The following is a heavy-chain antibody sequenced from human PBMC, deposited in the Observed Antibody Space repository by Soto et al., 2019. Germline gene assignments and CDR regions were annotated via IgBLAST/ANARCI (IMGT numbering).Heavy chain of an antibody. V-gene: IGHV2-5*01. J-gene: IGHJ5*02. D-gene: IGHD6-19*01. CDR1: GFSLRTSGVG. Sequence: QITLKASGPTLVKPTQTLTLTCICSGFSLRTSGVGLGWIRQPPGKSLECLGFIYWHDDKRYSPSLKSRLTTTNHSPKNQVVLTMTNTDPVDTAPSDCAKSGSSGWYGWFAPWGQGTLVTVSS. CDR2: IYWHDDK. CDR3: AKSGSSGWYGWFAP.